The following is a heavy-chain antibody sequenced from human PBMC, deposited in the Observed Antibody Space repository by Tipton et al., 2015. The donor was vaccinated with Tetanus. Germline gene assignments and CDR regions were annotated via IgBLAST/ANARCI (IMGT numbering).Heavy chain of an antibody. CDR3: AKDGATILGYCSGGSCSDFDY. J-gene: IGHJ4*02. CDR1: GFTFSSYG. V-gene: IGHV3-30*18. Sequence: SLRLSCAASGFTFSSYGMHWVRQAPGKGLEWVAVISYDGSNKYYADSVKGRFTISRDNSKSTLYLQMNSLRADDTAVYYCAKDGATILGYCSGGSCSDFDYWGQGTLVTVSS. D-gene: IGHD2-15*01. CDR2: ISYDGSNK.